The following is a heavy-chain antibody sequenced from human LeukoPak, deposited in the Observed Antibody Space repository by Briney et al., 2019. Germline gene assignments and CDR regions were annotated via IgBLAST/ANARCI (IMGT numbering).Heavy chain of an antibody. D-gene: IGHD2-15*01. Sequence: PGGSLRLSCAASGFTFSSYGMHWVRQAPGKGLEWVAFIRYDGSNKYYADSVKGRFTISRDNSKNTLYLQMNSLRAEDTAVYYCARGDKYCSGGSCYEMYYFDYWGQGTLVTVSS. V-gene: IGHV3-30*02. CDR3: ARGDKYCSGGSCYEMYYFDY. CDR1: GFTFSSYG. CDR2: IRYDGSNK. J-gene: IGHJ4*02.